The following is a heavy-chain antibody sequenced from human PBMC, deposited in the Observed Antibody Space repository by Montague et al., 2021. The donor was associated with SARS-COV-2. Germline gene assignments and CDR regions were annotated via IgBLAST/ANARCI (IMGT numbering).Heavy chain of an antibody. V-gene: IGHV4-34*01. D-gene: IGHD6-19*01. J-gene: IGHJ2*01. CDR1: GGSFSGYY. CDR3: AGGRGWYKYLYFDL. Sequence: SETLSLTCAVYGGSFSGYYWSWIRQPPGKGLEWIGEMNHSGSTNYNPSLKSRVTISIDTSKNQFSLKLSPVTAADTAVYYCAGGRGWYKYLYFDLWGRGTLVTVSS. CDR2: MNHSGST.